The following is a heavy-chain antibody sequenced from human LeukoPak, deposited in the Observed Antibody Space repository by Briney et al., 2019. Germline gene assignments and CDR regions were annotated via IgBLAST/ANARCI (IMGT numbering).Heavy chain of an antibody. J-gene: IGHJ6*02. CDR1: GGTFSSYA. CDR2: IIPIFGTA. Sequence: ASVKVSCKASGGTFSSYAISWVRQAPGQGLEWMGGIIPIFGTANYAQKFQGRVTITADESTSTAYMELSSLRSEDTAVYYCARGDYGDYERGGYYYYYGMDVWGQGTTVTASS. CDR3: ARGDYGDYERGGYYYYYGMDV. D-gene: IGHD4-17*01. V-gene: IGHV1-69*13.